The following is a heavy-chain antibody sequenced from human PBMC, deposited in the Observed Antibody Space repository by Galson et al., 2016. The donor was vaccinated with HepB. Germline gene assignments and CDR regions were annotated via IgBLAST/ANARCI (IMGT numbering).Heavy chain of an antibody. CDR1: GYTFPSYG. V-gene: IGHV1-18*01. CDR2: ISAYSGNT. CDR3: VRGVAGVPPPNFDY. Sequence: SVKVSCKASGYTFPSYGITWFRQAPGQGLEWMGGISAYSGNTNFAQKFHGRVTMTTDTLTSTAYTELRSLRSDDTALYYCVRGVAGVPPPNFDYWGQGTQVTVSS. J-gene: IGHJ4*02. D-gene: IGHD7-27*01.